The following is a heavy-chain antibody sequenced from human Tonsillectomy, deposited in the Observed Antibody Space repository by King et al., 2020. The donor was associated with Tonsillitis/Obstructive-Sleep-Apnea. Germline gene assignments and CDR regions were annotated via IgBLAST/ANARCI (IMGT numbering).Heavy chain of an antibody. CDR2: IDATGYHV. CDR1: AFPVAFYT. J-gene: IGHJ4*02. V-gene: IGHV3-21*01. CDR3: ARDLSIAYFDY. Sequence: VQLVESGGGLVKPGGSLMLSFEASAFPVAFYTFEWVRPAPGEGLEWGSSIDATGYHVYYAYSVKGRFTISRDNAKKLLYLEMTSLRADDTAVYYCARDLSIAYFDYWGQGTLVTVSS.